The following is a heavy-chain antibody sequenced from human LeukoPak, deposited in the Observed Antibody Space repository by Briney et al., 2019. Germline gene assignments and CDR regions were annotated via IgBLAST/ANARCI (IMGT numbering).Heavy chain of an antibody. CDR2: INHSGST. D-gene: IGHD6-13*01. CDR1: GGSFSGYY. Sequence: SETLSLTCAVYGGSFSGYYWSWIRQPPGKGLEWIGEINHSGSTNYNPSLKSRVTISVDTSKNQFSLKLSSVTAADTAVYYCARVAAHSSWYSYFQHWGQGTPVTVSS. V-gene: IGHV4-34*01. J-gene: IGHJ1*01. CDR3: ARVAAHSSWYSYFQH.